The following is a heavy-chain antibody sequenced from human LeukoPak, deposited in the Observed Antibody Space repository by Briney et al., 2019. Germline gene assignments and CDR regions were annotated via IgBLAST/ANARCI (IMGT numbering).Heavy chain of an antibody. J-gene: IGHJ4*02. V-gene: IGHV3-23*01. Sequence: GGSLRLSCAASGFTFSSYAMSWVRQAPGKGLEWVSAISGSADSTYYADPVKGRFTISRDNSKNTLYLQVHSLRAEDTAVYYCAGVDYDSSGYYFLDYWGQGTLVTVSS. CDR3: AGVDYDSSGYYFLDY. D-gene: IGHD3-22*01. CDR2: ISGSADST. CDR1: GFTFSSYA.